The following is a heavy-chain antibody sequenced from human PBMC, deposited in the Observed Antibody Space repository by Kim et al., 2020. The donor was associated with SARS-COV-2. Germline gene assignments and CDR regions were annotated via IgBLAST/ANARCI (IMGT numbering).Heavy chain of an antibody. J-gene: IGHJ6*02. CDR3: ARDAVLDDYVWGSYRTYGMDV. CDR1: GFTFSSYS. V-gene: IGHV3-48*02. Sequence: GGSLRLSCAASGFTFSSYSMNWVRQAPGKGLEWVSYISSSSSTIYYADSVKGRFTISRDNAKNSLYLQMNSLRDEDTAVYYCARDAVLDDYVWGSYRTYGMDVWGQGTTVTVSS. D-gene: IGHD3-16*02. CDR2: ISSSSSTI.